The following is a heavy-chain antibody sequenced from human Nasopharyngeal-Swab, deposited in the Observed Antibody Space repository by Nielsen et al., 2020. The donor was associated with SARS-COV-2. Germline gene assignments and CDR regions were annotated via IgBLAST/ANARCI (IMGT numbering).Heavy chain of an antibody. J-gene: IGHJ4*02. V-gene: IGHV3-73*01. D-gene: IGHD2-15*01. CDR2: IRSKGNTYAT. CDR1: GFTFSDSA. CDR3: TRCGGGCYSGRDY. Sequence: GGSLRLSCAASGFTFSDSAIHWVRQASGKGLEWVGRIRSKGNTYATAYAASVKGRFIIFRDDPTNTAYLQMNSLKTEDTAVYYCTRCGGGCYSGRDYWGQGTLVTV.